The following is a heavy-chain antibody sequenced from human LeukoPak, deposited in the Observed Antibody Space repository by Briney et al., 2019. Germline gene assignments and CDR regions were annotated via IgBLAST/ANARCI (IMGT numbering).Heavy chain of an antibody. J-gene: IGHJ4*02. D-gene: IGHD6-19*01. CDR3: ARHNTERKWLAPFDY. CDR2: ISDCGNT. CDR1: GGSINNYC. V-gene: IGHV4-59*08. Sequence: PSETLSLTCTVSGGSINNYCWSWIRQPPGKGLEWIGSISDCGNTNYNPSLKSRVTISVDTSKNQFSLKLSSVTAADTAVYSCARHNTERKWLAPFDYWGQGTLVTVSS.